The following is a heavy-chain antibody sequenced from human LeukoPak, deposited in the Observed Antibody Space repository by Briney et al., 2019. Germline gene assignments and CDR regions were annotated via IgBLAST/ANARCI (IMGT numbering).Heavy chain of an antibody. Sequence: ASVKVSCKASGYTFTSYAMHWVRQAPGQRLEWMGWINAGNGNTKYSQEFQGRVTITRDTSASTAYMELSSLRSEDMAVYYCARGDCSSTSCYNWFDPWGQGTLVTVSS. D-gene: IGHD2-2*01. J-gene: IGHJ5*02. V-gene: IGHV1-3*03. CDR3: ARGDCSSTSCYNWFDP. CDR1: GYTFTSYA. CDR2: INAGNGNT.